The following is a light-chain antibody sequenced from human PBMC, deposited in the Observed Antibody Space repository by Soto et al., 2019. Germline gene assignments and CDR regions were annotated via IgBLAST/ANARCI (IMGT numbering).Light chain of an antibody. CDR1: QGISSF. CDR2: GAS. Sequence: IQLTQSPSSLSASVGDRVTITCRASQGISSFLAWYQQKPVKAPKILIYGASTLQSGVPSRFSGSGSGTDFTLTIGSLQPEDFATYYCQQLNSFPIPFGPGTKVDIK. CDR3: QQLNSFPIP. V-gene: IGKV1-9*01. J-gene: IGKJ3*01.